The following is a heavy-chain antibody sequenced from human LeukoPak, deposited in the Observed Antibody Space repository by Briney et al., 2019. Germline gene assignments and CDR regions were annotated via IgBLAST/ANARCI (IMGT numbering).Heavy chain of an antibody. J-gene: IGHJ4*02. V-gene: IGHV3-21*01. CDR1: GFTFSSYT. Sequence: GGSLRLSCAASGFTFSSYTMNWVRQAPGKGLEWVSSISSGSSYIYYADSMKGRFTISRDNAKNSLYLQMNSLRAEDTAVYYCARDDERWLSRAPNYFDYWGQGTLVTVSS. D-gene: IGHD5-24*01. CDR2: ISSGSSYI. CDR3: ARDDERWLSRAPNYFDY.